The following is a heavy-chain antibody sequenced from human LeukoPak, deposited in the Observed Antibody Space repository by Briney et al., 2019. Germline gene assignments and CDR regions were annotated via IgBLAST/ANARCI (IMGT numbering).Heavy chain of an antibody. J-gene: IGHJ4*02. D-gene: IGHD3-10*01. V-gene: IGHV3-7*01. CDR3: AREGDTMVRGPRESY. CDR2: IKQDGSEK. Sequence: PGGSLRLSCAASGFTFSSYWMSWVRQAPGKGLEWVANIKQDGSEKYYVDSVKGRFTISRDNAKNSLYLQMNSLRAEDTAVYYCAREGDTMVRGPRESYWGQGTLVTVSS. CDR1: GFTFSSYW.